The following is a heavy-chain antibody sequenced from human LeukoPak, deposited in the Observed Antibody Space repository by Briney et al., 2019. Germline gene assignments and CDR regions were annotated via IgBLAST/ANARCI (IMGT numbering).Heavy chain of an antibody. D-gene: IGHD2-2*01. J-gene: IGHJ5*02. CDR2: ISSSGSTI. V-gene: IGHV3-48*03. CDR3: ARDIGLSQLLSPMGWFDP. Sequence: PGGSLRLSCAASGFTFSSYEMNWVRQAPGKGLEWVSYISSSGSTIYYADSVKGRFTISRDNAKNSLYLQMNSLRAEDTAVYYCARDIGLSQLLSPMGWFDPWGQGTLVTVSS. CDR1: GFTFSSYE.